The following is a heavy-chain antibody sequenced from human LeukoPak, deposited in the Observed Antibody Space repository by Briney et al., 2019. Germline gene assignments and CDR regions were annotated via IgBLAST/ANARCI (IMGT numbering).Heavy chain of an antibody. V-gene: IGHV3-53*01. CDR3: ARKTGENYFDY. Sequence: GGSLRLTCAASRFSFSSYAMSWVRQAPGKGLEWVSVIYSGGSTYYADSVKGRFTISRDNSKNTLYLQMNSLRAEDTAVYYCARKTGENYFDYWGQGTLVTVSS. D-gene: IGHD7-27*01. CDR2: IYSGGST. J-gene: IGHJ4*02. CDR1: RFSFSSYA.